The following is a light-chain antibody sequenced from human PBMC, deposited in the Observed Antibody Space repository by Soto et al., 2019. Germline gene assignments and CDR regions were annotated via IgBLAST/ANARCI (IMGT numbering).Light chain of an antibody. CDR3: HQLNSYPHT. CDR2: AAS. CDR1: QGISSY. Sequence: DIQLTQSPSFLSASVGDRVTITCRASQGISSYLDWYQQIPGKAPNLLIYAASTLQRGDPSRFSGSGSGTEFTLTISSLKPEDFATYYCHQLNSYPHTFGQGTGLEMK. V-gene: IGKV1-9*01. J-gene: IGKJ5*01.